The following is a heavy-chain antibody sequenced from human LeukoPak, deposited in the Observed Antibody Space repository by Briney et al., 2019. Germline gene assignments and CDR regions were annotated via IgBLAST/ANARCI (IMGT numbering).Heavy chain of an antibody. CDR1: GGSISSRSDY. CDR3: ARHDGWYDY. CDR2: IYYSGST. D-gene: IGHD6-19*01. Sequence: SETLSLTCSVSGGSISSRSDYWGWIRQPPGKGLEWIGNIYYSGSTYNNPSLKSRVTISVDTSKNQFSLKLNSVTAADTAVYYCARHDGWYDYWGQGTLVTVSS. J-gene: IGHJ4*02. V-gene: IGHV4-39*01.